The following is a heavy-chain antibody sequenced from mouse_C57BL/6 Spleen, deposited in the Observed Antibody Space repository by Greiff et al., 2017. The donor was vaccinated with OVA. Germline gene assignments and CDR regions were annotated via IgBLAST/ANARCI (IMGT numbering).Heavy chain of an antibody. CDR3: AKEGVFNTTVVAKGYYAMDY. CDR1: GYTFTSYW. D-gene: IGHD1-1*01. V-gene: IGHV1-53*01. Sequence: VQLQQPGTELVKPGASVKLSCKASGYTFTSYWMHWVKQRPGQGLEWIGNINPSNGGTNYNEKFKSKATLTVDKSSSTAYMQLSSLTSEDSAVYYCAKEGVFNTTVVAKGYYAMDYWGQGTSVTVSS. J-gene: IGHJ4*01. CDR2: INPSNGGT.